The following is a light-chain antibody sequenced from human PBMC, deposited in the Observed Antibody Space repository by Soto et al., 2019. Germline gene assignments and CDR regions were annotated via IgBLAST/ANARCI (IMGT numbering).Light chain of an antibody. CDR3: QQLSRYPST. CDR2: DAS. V-gene: IGKV1-9*01. CDR1: DDITNY. Sequence: IQLTQSPSSLSASVGYRVNVTFRSSDDITNYLAWYQQKAGKAPKLLIYDASTLYSGVPSRFSGSGSGTDFTLTISGLQTEDFATYYCQQLSRYPSTFGGGTKVDIK. J-gene: IGKJ4*01.